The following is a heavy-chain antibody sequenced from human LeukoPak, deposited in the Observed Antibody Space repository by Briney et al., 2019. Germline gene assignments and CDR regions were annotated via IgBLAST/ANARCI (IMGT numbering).Heavy chain of an antibody. Sequence: GGSLRLSCAASRLTLSSFAIHWVRQAPGKGLEWVAVISYDGSNKYYADSVKGRFTISRDNAKNSLYLQMNSLRAEDTALYHCARVGATWNSYYYYYMDVWGKGTTVTISS. CDR3: ARVGATWNSYYYYYMDV. V-gene: IGHV3-33*05. J-gene: IGHJ6*03. D-gene: IGHD1-26*01. CDR2: ISYDGSNK. CDR1: RLTLSSFA.